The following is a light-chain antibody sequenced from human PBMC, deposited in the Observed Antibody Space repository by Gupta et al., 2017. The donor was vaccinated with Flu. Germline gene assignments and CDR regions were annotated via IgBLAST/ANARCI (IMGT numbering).Light chain of an antibody. J-gene: IGKJ4*01. CDR2: WAT. V-gene: IGKV4-1*01. Sequence: NCKSSQSVLYVSTKKDYLSWYQQKPGQPPKLLISWATTRESGVPDRFSASGSGTDFSLTIASLQAEDVAVYYCQQYYDVPFTFGGGTKVEIK. CDR3: QQYYDVPFT. CDR1: QSVLYVSTKKDY.